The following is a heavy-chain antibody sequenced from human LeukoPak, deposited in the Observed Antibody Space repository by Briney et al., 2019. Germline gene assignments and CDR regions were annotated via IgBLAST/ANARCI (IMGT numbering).Heavy chain of an antibody. J-gene: IGHJ3*02. CDR3: ARVLDIVVVPAARVLGAFDI. Sequence: PSETLSLTCTVSGGSISSYYWSWIRQPPGKGLEWNGYIYYSGSTNYNPSLKSRVTISVDTSKNQFSLKLSSVTAADTAVYYCARVLDIVVVPAARVLGAFDIWGQGTMVTVSS. CDR1: GGSISSYY. D-gene: IGHD2-2*03. CDR2: IYYSGST. V-gene: IGHV4-59*01.